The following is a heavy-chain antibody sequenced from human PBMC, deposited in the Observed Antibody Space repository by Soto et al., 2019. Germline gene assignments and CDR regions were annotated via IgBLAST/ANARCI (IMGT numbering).Heavy chain of an antibody. Sequence: PSETLSLTCTVSGGSISSYYWSWIRQPPGKGLEWIGYIYYSGSTNYNPSLKSRVTISVDTSKNQFSLKLSSVTAADTAVYYCARHKRYSGSYYMVRAPYDFDYWGQGTLVTVSS. CDR3: ARHKRYSGSYYMVRAPYDFDY. J-gene: IGHJ4*02. CDR2: IYYSGST. CDR1: GGSISSYY. V-gene: IGHV4-59*08. D-gene: IGHD1-26*01.